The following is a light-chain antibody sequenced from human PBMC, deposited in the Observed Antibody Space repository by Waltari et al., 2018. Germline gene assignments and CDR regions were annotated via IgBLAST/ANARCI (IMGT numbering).Light chain of an antibody. J-gene: IGKJ1*01. CDR3: QQYATSWT. V-gene: IGKV3-20*01. Sequence: EIVLTQSPGTLSLSPGERATLSCRASQIVSSNYLAWYQQKPGQAPRLLIYGASSRATGIPDRFSGSGSGTDFTLTISRLEPEDFAVYYCQQYATSWTFGKGTKVEIK. CDR2: GAS. CDR1: QIVSSNY.